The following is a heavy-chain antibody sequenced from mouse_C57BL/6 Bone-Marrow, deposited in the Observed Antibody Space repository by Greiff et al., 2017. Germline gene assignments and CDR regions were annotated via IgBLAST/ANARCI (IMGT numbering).Heavy chain of an antibody. CDR2: IWTGGGT. CDR1: GFSLTSSA. CDR3: AGGYYGSVWYFDV. J-gene: IGHJ1*03. V-gene: IGHV2-9-1*01. D-gene: IGHD1-1*01. Sequence: VHLVVSGPGLVAPSQSLSITCPVSGFSLTSSAISWVRQPPGKGLEWLGVIWTGGGTNYNSALKSRLSISKDNSKSQVFLKMNSLQTDDTARYYCAGGYYGSVWYFDVWGTGTTVTVAS.